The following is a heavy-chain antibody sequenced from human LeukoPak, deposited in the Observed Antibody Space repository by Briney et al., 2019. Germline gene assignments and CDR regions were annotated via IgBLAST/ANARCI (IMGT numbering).Heavy chain of an antibody. D-gene: IGHD6-19*01. CDR1: GGSFSGYY. V-gene: IGHV4-34*01. CDR2: INHSGST. J-gene: IGHJ5*02. CDR3: ARRGMRQWLVLDWFDP. Sequence: SETLSLTCAVYGGSFSGYYWSWIRQPPGKGLEWIGEINHSGSTNYNPSPKSRVTISVDTSKNQFSLKLSSVTAADTAVYYCARRGMRQWLVLDWFDPWGQGTLVTVSS.